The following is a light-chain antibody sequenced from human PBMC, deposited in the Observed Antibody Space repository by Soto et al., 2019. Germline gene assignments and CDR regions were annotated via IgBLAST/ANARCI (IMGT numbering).Light chain of an antibody. CDR3: QVWDSTNNFV. CDR2: DDS. Sequence: SYDLTQPPSVSVAPGQTARITCGGNNFGSRTVHWYQQKPGQAPVLVVYDDSDRPSGIPERFSGSNSGNTATLTISRVEAGDEADYYCQVWDSTNNFVFGTGTKVTVL. J-gene: IGLJ1*01. V-gene: IGLV3-21*02. CDR1: NFGSRT.